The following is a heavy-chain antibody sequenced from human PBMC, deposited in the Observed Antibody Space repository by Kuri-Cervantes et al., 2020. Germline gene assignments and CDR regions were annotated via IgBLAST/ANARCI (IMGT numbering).Heavy chain of an antibody. J-gene: IGHJ5*02. Sequence: GGSLRLSCAASGFTFGSYAMSWVRQAPGKGLEWVSALSAGGGSTYYADSAKGRFTISRDNSKNTLYLQMNSLRAEDTAVYYCAKDPDKLLWFRELLSGWFDPWGQGTLVTVSS. V-gene: IGHV3-23*01. D-gene: IGHD3-10*01. CDR1: GFTFGSYA. CDR3: AKDPDKLLWFRELLSGWFDP. CDR2: LSAGGGST.